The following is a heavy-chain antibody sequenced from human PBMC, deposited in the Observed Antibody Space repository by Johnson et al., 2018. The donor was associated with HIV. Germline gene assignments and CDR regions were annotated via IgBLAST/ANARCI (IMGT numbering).Heavy chain of an antibody. V-gene: IGHV3-66*01. CDR1: GFTVSSNY. Sequence: VQLVESGGGLVQPGGSLRLSCAASGFTVSSNYMSWVRQAPGKGLEWVSVIYSGGTTYYADSVKGRFTISRDNSMNTLYLQMNSLRAEDTAVFYCARDLDPESGAFDIWGQGTMVTVSS. CDR2: IYSGGTT. J-gene: IGHJ3*02. CDR3: ARDLDPESGAFDI.